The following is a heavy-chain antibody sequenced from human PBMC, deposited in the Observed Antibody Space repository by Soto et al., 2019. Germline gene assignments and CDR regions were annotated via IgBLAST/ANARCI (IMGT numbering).Heavy chain of an antibody. J-gene: IGHJ4*02. CDR3: ATRAYYYDSSGYYYDY. D-gene: IGHD3-22*01. Sequence: SETLSLTCTVSGGSISSYYWSWIRQPPGKGLEWIGYIYYSGSTNYNPSLKSRVTISVDTSENQFSLKLSSVTAADTAVYYCATRAYYYDSSGYYYDYWGQGTPVTVSS. V-gene: IGHV4-59*01. CDR1: GGSISSYY. CDR2: IYYSGST.